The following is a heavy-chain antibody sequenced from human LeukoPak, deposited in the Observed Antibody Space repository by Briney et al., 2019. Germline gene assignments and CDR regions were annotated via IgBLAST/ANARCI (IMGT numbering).Heavy chain of an antibody. CDR1: GSTFSSYE. D-gene: IGHD3-10*02. Sequence: PGGSLRLSCAASGSTFSSYEMNWVRQAPGKGLEWVSYITNSGDIIYYADSVKGRFTISRDNAKNSLYLQMNSLRAEDTAVYYCAELGITMIGGVWGKGTTVTISS. J-gene: IGHJ6*04. CDR2: ITNSGDII. V-gene: IGHV3-48*03. CDR3: AELGITMIGGV.